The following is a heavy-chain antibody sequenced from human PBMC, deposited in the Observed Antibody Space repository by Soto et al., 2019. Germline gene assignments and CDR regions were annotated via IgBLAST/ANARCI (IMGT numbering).Heavy chain of an antibody. CDR1: GFTSSNYA. J-gene: IGHJ6*02. V-gene: IGHV3-30*04. D-gene: IGHD2-2*01. CDR3: ARDRVCTSATCGEFDYYYYYGMDV. Sequence: LRLSCAASGFTSSNYAMHWVRQAPGKVLEWVAIISYDGNNKYNADSVKGRFTISRDNSKNTLYLQMNSLRAEDTAVYYCARDRVCTSATCGEFDYYYYYGMDVWGQGTTVTVSS. CDR2: ISYDGNNK.